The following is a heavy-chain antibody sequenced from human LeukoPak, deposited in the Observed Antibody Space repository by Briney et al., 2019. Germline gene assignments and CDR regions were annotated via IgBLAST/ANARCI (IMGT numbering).Heavy chain of an antibody. J-gene: IGHJ4*02. CDR2: IRYDGSNK. D-gene: IGHD2/OR15-2a*01. CDR1: GFTFSSYG. Sequence: LAGGSLRLSCAASGFTFSSYGMHWVRQAPGKGLEWVAFIRYDGSNKYYADSVKGRFTISRDNSENTLYLQMNSLRAEDTAVYYCAKDLSDLSLYFDYWGQGTLVTVSS. CDR3: AKDLSDLSLYFDY. V-gene: IGHV3-30*02.